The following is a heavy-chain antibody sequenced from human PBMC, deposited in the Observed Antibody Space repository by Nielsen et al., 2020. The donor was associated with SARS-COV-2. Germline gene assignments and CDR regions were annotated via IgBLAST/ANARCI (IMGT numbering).Heavy chain of an antibody. CDR2: ISSSGTTI. CDR3: ARDPYYGSGTFRFYGMDL. V-gene: IGHV3-11*04. CDR1: GFTFSSYV. Sequence: GESLKISCAASGFTFSSYVMHWIRQAPGKGLEWVSYISSSGTTIYYADSVRGRFTISRDNAKNSLYLQMDSLRAEDTALYYCARDPYYGSGTFRFYGMDLWGQGTTVTVSS. J-gene: IGHJ6*02. D-gene: IGHD3-10*01.